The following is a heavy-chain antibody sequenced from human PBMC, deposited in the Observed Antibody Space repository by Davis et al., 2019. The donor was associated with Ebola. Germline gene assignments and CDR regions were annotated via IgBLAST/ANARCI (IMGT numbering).Heavy chain of an antibody. V-gene: IGHV1-2*04. D-gene: IGHD1-26*01. J-gene: IGHJ6*02. CDR2: INPNSGGT. CDR3: ARAEWELMADYYYYYGMDV. CDR1: GYTFTGYY. Sequence: ASVKVSCKASGYTFTGYYMHWVRQAPGQGLEWMGWINPNSGGTNYAQKFQGWVTMTRDTSISTAYMELSRLRSDDTAVYYCARAEWELMADYYYYYGMDVWGQGTTVTVSS.